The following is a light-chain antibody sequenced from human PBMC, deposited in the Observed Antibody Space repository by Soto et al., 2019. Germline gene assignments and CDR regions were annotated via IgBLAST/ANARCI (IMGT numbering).Light chain of an antibody. CDR1: SSDVGGYNY. Sequence: QSAPTQPASVSGAPGQSITISCTGTSSDVGGYNYVSWYQQHPGKAPKLTIYEVTDRPSGVSNRFSGSKSGNTASLTISGLQAEDEAEYYCSSYASSSTLVFGTGTKLTVL. CDR2: EVT. CDR3: SSYASSSTLV. J-gene: IGLJ1*01. V-gene: IGLV2-14*01.